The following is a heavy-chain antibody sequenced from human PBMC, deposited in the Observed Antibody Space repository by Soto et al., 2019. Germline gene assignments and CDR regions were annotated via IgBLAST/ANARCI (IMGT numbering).Heavy chain of an antibody. Sequence: QVQLHESGPGLVEPSGTLSLTCDVSGASIGPPDWWSWVRQSPGKGLEWLGEIYHSGTTNFNPSLKSRLTMSVDKSTNQFSLKLTSVTAADMAVYYCARVGGVGSMKVFFDSWGQGILVTVTS. CDR2: IYHSGTT. D-gene: IGHD3-16*01. CDR3: ARVGGVGSMKVFFDS. J-gene: IGHJ4*02. V-gene: IGHV4-4*02. CDR1: GASIGPPDW.